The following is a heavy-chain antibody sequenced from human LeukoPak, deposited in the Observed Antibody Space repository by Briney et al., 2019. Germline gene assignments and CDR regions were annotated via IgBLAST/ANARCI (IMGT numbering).Heavy chain of an antibody. CDR3: ARGVAARLFYY. CDR1: GYSISSGYY. D-gene: IGHD6-6*01. V-gene: IGHV4-38-2*02. J-gene: IGHJ4*02. CDR2: IYHSGST. Sequence: SETLSLTCTVSGYSISSGYYWGWIRQPPGKGLEWIGSIYHSGSTNYNPSLKSRVTISVDTSKNQFSLKLSSVTAADTAVYYCARGVAARLFYYWGQGTLVTVSS.